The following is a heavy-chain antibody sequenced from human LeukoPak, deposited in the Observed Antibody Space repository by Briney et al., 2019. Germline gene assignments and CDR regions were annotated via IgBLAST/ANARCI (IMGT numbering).Heavy chain of an antibody. Sequence: PSQTLSLTCAFSGYSISSGYYWGWIRQPPGKGLEWIGRIYHSGSTSYNPTLKSRVPISVDTSKNQFALKLSSVTAADTAVYYCARHRCTVPYTLVWFDPWGQRTLVTVSS. V-gene: IGHV4-38-2*01. CDR3: ARHRCTVPYTLVWFDP. J-gene: IGHJ5*02. CDR2: IYHSGST. D-gene: IGHD2-2*01. CDR1: GYSISSGYY.